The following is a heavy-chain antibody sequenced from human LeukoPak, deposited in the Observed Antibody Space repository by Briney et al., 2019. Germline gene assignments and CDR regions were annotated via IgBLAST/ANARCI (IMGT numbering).Heavy chain of an antibody. D-gene: IGHD6-19*01. J-gene: IGHJ4*02. CDR3: ASFETVAAKPFDY. V-gene: IGHV3-21*01. CDR1: GFSFSAYS. CDR2: ISGNSIYI. Sequence: GGSLRLSCAASGFSFSAYSMNWVRQAPGKGLEWVSSISGNSIYIYYADSVKGRFTISRDNAKNSLYLQMNSLRVADTAVYYCASFETVAAKPFDYWGQGTLVTVSS.